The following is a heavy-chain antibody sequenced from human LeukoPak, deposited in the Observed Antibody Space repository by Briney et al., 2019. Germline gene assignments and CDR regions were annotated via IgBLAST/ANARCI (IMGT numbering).Heavy chain of an antibody. Sequence: GGSLRLSCAASGFTFSSYGMHWARQAPGKGLEWVAVISYDGSNKYYADSVKGRFTISRDNSKNTLYLQMSSLRAEDTAVYYCAKDSNYDSSGSPGTLFDYWGQGTLVTVSS. V-gene: IGHV3-30*18. CDR3: AKDSNYDSSGSPGTLFDY. CDR2: ISYDGSNK. D-gene: IGHD3-22*01. CDR1: GFTFSSYG. J-gene: IGHJ4*02.